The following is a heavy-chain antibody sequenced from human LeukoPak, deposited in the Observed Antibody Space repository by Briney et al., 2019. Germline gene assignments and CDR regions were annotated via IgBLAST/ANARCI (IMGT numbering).Heavy chain of an antibody. CDR1: GGSISSYY. Sequence: PSETLSLTCTVSGGSISSYYWSWIRQPPGKGLEWIGYIYYSGSTNYNPSLKSRVTISVDTSKNQFSLKLSSVTAADTAVYYRARGFRYAKYYDILTGPIWGQGTMVTVSS. D-gene: IGHD3-9*01. J-gene: IGHJ3*02. CDR3: ARGFRYAKYYDILTGPI. CDR2: IYYSGST. V-gene: IGHV4-59*01.